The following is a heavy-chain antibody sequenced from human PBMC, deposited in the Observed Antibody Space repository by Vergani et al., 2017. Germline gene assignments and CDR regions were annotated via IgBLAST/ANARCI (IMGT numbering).Heavy chain of an antibody. CDR1: GFSLNTRGVS. V-gene: IGHV2-5*04. CDR2: IYWNDDQ. J-gene: IGHJ6*03. CDR3: VFRKSEWGTTGCFDQFYYYYHMDV. D-gene: IGHD1-7*01. Sequence: QITLKESGPTLVKPTQTLTLTCTFSGFSLNTRGVSVAWLRQPPGKALDWLALIYWNDDQHYSPSLNNRVTITKDTSKNQVVLTMTNMDYVDTGTYYCVFRKSEWGTTGCFDQFYYYYHMDVWSKGTTLTVSS.